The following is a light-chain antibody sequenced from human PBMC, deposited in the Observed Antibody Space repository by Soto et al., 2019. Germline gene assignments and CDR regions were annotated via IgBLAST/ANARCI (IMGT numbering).Light chain of an antibody. V-gene: IGKV4-1*01. Sequence: DIVMTQSPDSLAVSLGERATINCKSSQSVLFRPNKKNYLAWYQQKPGQPPKMFIYCASTRESGVPDRFSSSASVTDFTLTSSSLQAEDVAVYYGQQYYTTPPTFGQGTKLEIK. J-gene: IGKJ2*01. CDR1: QSVLFRPNKKNY. CDR3: QQYYTTPPT. CDR2: CAS.